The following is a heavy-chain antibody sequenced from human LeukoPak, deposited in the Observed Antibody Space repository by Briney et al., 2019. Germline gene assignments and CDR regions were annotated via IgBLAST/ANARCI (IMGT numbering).Heavy chain of an antibody. J-gene: IGHJ4*02. Sequence: ASVKVSCKASGYAFLSYDINWVRQAAGQGLEWRGWMDPDSGNTGYAQTFQGRVTMTRNTSISTVYMELSSLSSDDTAVYYCARRGRTSWYRYWGQGTLVTVSS. CDR1: GYAFLSYD. D-gene: IGHD6-13*01. V-gene: IGHV1-8*01. CDR2: MDPDSGNT. CDR3: ARRGRTSWYRY.